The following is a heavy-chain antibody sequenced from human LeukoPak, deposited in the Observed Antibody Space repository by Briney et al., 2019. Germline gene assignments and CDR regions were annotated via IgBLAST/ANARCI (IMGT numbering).Heavy chain of an antibody. CDR3: AREYCSGGSCDGMDV. D-gene: IGHD2-15*01. Sequence: GESLKISCKGSGYRFSSYWIGWVRQMPGKGLEHIGIIFPGDSDTRYSPSFQGQVTISADQSISTAYLQWSTLKASYTAIYYRAREYCSGGSCDGMDVWGQGTTVTVSS. CDR2: IFPGDSDT. CDR1: GYRFSSYW. J-gene: IGHJ6*02. V-gene: IGHV5-51*01.